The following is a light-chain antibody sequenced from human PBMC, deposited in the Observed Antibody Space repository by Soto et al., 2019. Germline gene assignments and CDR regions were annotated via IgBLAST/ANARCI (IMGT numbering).Light chain of an antibody. CDR2: GTS. J-gene: IGKJ4*01. Sequence: EIVLTQSPGTLSLSPGERATLSCRASQRVSSSYLAWYQQKPGQAPRLLLYGTSSRATGIPDRFSGSGSGTDFTLSISRLEPEDFSVYYCHQYGGSLTFGGGTKVEIK. CDR3: HQYGGSLT. V-gene: IGKV3-20*01. CDR1: QRVSSSY.